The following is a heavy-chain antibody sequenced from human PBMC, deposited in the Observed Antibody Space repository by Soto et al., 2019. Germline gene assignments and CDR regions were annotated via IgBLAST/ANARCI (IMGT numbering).Heavy chain of an antibody. Sequence: ESGGGLVQPGGSLRLSCAASGFTVSGYYMSWVRQTPGQGLQWVAIVDSGGRTDYTDSVKGRFTISRDNSKNTVDLQMSSLRAEHTAVYYCATDPYSRIGGLWGQGILVTVSA. V-gene: IGHV3-66*01. CDR1: GFTVSGYY. D-gene: IGHD6-13*01. J-gene: IGHJ4*02. CDR2: VDSGGRT. CDR3: ATDPYSRIGGL.